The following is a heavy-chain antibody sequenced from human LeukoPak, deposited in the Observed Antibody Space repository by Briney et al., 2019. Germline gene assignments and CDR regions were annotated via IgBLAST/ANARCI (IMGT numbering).Heavy chain of an antibody. D-gene: IGHD7-27*01. Sequence: SETLSLTCTVSGGSISSYYWSWIRQPAGKGLEWIGRIYTSGSTTYNPSLKSRITMSVDTSKNQFSLKLSSVTAADTTTYYCARDQETYPGDIWYNGFDPWGQGTLVTVSS. V-gene: IGHV4-4*07. CDR1: GGSISSYY. CDR2: IYTSGST. CDR3: ARDQETYPGDIWYNGFDP. J-gene: IGHJ5*02.